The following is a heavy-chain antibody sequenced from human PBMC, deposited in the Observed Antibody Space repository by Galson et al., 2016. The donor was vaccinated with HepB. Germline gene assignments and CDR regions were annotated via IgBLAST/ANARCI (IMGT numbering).Heavy chain of an antibody. Sequence: SETLSLTCSVSGGSIGHFSWNWIRQIPGKGLEWIGWIHHNGAVNYTPSLKNRVTVSVYLSKNQFSLTLTSVSPADTALYYCASDGVDMPTTPVGRALTTRNWYFDLWGRGALVTVSS. CDR3: ASDGVDMPTTPVGRALTTRNWYFDL. V-gene: IGHV4-59*13. J-gene: IGHJ2*01. D-gene: IGHD5-24*01. CDR2: IHHNGAV. CDR1: GGSIGHFS.